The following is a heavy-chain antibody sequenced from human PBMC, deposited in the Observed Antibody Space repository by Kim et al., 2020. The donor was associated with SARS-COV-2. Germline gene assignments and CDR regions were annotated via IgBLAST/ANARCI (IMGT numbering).Heavy chain of an antibody. CDR1: GFIFGDFA. Sequence: GGSLRLSCTASGFIFGDFAMSWVRQAPGRGLEWVGFISNRPYNVTTEYAASVKDRITIARDDSQNIAYRQSNSLKTGDTGVYYCTRWVRGDYGMDVWGQGTTVTVSS. D-gene: IGHD3-10*01. J-gene: IGHJ6*02. CDR3: TRWVRGDYGMDV. CDR2: ISNRPYNVTT. V-gene: IGHV3-49*04.